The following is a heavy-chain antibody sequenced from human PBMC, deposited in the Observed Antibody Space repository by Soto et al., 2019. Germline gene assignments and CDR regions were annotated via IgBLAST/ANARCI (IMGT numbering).Heavy chain of an antibody. CDR3: ARDYHVSGTWLGVDV. Sequence: QVQLQESGPGLVKPSQTLSLTCNVSGGSISSGDSYWSWIRQPPGKGLEWIGYIYYRGATYYNPSLKSRVSISVDISKNQFSLRLSSVTAADTAVYYCARDYHVSGTWLGVDVWGQGTTVTVSS. D-gene: IGHD3-10*01. V-gene: IGHV4-31*03. CDR2: IYYRGAT. J-gene: IGHJ6*02. CDR1: GGSISSGDSY.